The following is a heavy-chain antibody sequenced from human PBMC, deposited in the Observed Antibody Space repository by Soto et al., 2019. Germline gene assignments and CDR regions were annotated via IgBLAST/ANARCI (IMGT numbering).Heavy chain of an antibody. V-gene: IGHV1-8*01. CDR2: MNPHSGDT. CDR3: GGRQAMDY. CDR1: GYTFVNYE. Sequence: QVQLVQSGAEVKKPGASVKVSCKASGYTFVNYEINWVRQATGQGLEWLGWMNPHSGDTFYAQNFQGRVTMPRNTSITTAYMELNSLKSEDTAIDYCGGRQAMDYWGQGTLVTVS. J-gene: IGHJ4*02.